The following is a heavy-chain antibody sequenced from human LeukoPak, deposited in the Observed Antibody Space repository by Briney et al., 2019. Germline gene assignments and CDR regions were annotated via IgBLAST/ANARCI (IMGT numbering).Heavy chain of an antibody. CDR2: ISYDGSNK. CDR1: GFTFISYA. V-gene: IGHV3-30*04. D-gene: IGHD5-18*01. CDR3: AREGLYSYGPFDY. J-gene: IGHJ4*02. Sequence: GRSLRLSCAASGFTFISYAMHWVRQAPGKGLEWVAVISYDGSNKYYADSVKGRFTISRDNSKNTLYLQMNSLRAEDTAVYYCAREGLYSYGPFDYWGQGPLVTVSS.